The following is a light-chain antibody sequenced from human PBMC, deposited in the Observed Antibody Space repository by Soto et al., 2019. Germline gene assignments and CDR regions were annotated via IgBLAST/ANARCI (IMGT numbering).Light chain of an antibody. CDR1: SSDVGFYSY. Sequence: LTQPASVSESPGQSITISCTGTSSDVGFYSYVSWYRHHPGNAPKLLIYDVANRPSGVSNRFSGSKSDNTAYLSISGLQAEDEADYYCSSYTRSGTPVFGGGTKVTVL. V-gene: IGLV2-14*03. J-gene: IGLJ3*02. CDR3: SSYTRSGTPV. CDR2: DVA.